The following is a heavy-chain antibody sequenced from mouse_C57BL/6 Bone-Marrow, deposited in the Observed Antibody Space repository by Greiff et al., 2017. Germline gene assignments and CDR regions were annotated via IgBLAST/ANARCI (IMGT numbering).Heavy chain of an antibody. CDR1: GYSITSGYY. CDR2: ISYDGRN. CDR3: ARDSSGYGFAY. Sequence: EVKLVESGPGLVQPSQSLSLTCSVTGYSITSGYYWNWIRQFPGNKLEWMGYISYDGRNNYNPSLKNRISITRDTSKNQFFLKLNSVTTEDTATYYCARDSSGYGFAYWGQGTLVTVSA. J-gene: IGHJ3*01. V-gene: IGHV3-6*01. D-gene: IGHD3-2*02.